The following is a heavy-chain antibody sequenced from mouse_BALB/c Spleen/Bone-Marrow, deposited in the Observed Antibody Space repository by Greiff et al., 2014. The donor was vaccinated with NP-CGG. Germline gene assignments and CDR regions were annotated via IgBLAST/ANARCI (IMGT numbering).Heavy chain of an antibody. J-gene: IGHJ2*01. Sequence: VKLEESGPGLVAPSQTLSITCTVSGFSLTSYGVHWVRQSPGKGLEWLGVIWAGGSTNYNSALMSRLSISKDNSKSQVFLKMNSLQTDDTAMYYCARYYYGFLDYWGHGTTLTVSS. CDR3: ARYYYGFLDY. D-gene: IGHD1-2*01. V-gene: IGHV2-9*02. CDR2: IWAGGST. CDR1: GFSLTSYG.